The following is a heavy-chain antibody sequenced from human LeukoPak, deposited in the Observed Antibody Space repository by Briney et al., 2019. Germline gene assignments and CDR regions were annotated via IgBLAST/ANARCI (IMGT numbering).Heavy chain of an antibody. J-gene: IGHJ3*02. CDR1: GFTFSSYA. Sequence: GGSLRLSCAASGFTFSSYAMSWARQAPGKGLEWVSAISGSGGSTYYADSVKGRFTISRDNSKNTLYLQMNSLRAEDTAVYYCAKDDVPFITGTDDAFDIWGQGTMVTVSS. V-gene: IGHV3-23*01. CDR2: ISGSGGST. CDR3: AKDDVPFITGTDDAFDI. D-gene: IGHD1-7*01.